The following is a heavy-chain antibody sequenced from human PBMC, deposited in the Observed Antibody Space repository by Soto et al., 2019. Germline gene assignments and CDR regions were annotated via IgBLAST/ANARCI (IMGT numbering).Heavy chain of an antibody. CDR1: GFTFSNYA. D-gene: IGHD3-9*01. J-gene: IGHJ4*02. CDR3: ARVLRYRFVY. V-gene: IGHV3-30*03. CDR2: ISYDGSNE. Sequence: QVQLVESGGGVVQPGRSLRLSCAASGFTFSNYAMHWVRQAPGKGLECVAVISYDGSNEYYADSVKGRFTISRDNSKNTLYLQMNSLRAEDTAVYYCARVLRYRFVYWGQGTLVTVSS.